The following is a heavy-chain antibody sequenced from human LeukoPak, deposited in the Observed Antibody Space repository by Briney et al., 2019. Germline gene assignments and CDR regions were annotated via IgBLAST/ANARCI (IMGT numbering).Heavy chain of an antibody. Sequence: SSETLSLTCTVSGYSINNNYYWDWIRQPPGKGLDWIASIYHSGKTYYNPALKSRVTMSVDTSKNQFSLKVTSVTAADTAMYYCARDRVSWHYFDYWGQGTLLTVSS. CDR3: ARDRVSWHYFDY. CDR2: IYHSGKT. J-gene: IGHJ4*02. CDR1: GYSINNNYY. V-gene: IGHV4-38-2*02. D-gene: IGHD5/OR15-5a*01.